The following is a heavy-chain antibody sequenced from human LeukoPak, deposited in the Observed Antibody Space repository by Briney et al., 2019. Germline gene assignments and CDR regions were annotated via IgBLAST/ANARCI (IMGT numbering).Heavy chain of an antibody. CDR3: ARSEDSGSYFSFDY. J-gene: IGHJ4*02. D-gene: IGHD1-26*01. CDR1: GDYINNGGHY. V-gene: IGHV4-30-2*01. CDR2: ISHRGST. Sequence: PSQTLSLTCSVSGDYINNGGHYWSWIRQPPGKTLEYIGYISHRGSTYYNPSLKSRLTISVDGSRNQFSLKLRSVTAADTAVYYCARSEDSGSYFSFDYWGQGTLVAVSS.